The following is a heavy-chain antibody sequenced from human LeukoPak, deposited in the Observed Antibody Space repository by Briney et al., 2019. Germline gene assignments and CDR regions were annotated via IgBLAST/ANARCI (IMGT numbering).Heavy chain of an antibody. Sequence: TGGSLRLSCAASGFTFSSYAMSWVRQAPGKGLEWVSAXSGSGXSTYYADSVKGRFTISRDNSKNTLYLQMNSLRAEDTAVYYCAXXXDQVLRFLEWLPRFDYWGQGTLVTVSS. V-gene: IGHV3-23*01. CDR1: GFTFSSYA. J-gene: IGHJ4*02. CDR2: XSGSGXST. D-gene: IGHD3-3*01. CDR3: AXXXDQVLRFLEWLPRFDY.